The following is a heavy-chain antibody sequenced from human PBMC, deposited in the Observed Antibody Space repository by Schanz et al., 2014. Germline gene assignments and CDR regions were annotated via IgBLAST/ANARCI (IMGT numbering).Heavy chain of an antibody. D-gene: IGHD2-2*01. CDR2: ISDSGDST. V-gene: IGHV3-11*01. CDR1: GFTFSDYY. Sequence: QVQLVESGGTLVKPGGSLRLSCAASGFTFSDYYMTWIRQAPGKGLEWVSDISDSGDSTHYADSVKGRFTISRDNAKNALFLQMNSLSAEDTAVYYCAKVAPAATYLDSWGLGTLVTVSS. CDR3: AKVAPAATYLDS. J-gene: IGHJ4*02.